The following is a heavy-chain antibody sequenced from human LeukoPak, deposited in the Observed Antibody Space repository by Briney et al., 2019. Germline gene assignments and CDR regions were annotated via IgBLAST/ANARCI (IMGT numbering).Heavy chain of an antibody. V-gene: IGHV3-23*01. CDR2: ISVSGGST. CDR1: GFTFSSYA. J-gene: IGHJ4*02. Sequence: GGSLRLSCAASGFTFSSYAMSWVRQAPGKGLEWVSAISVSGGSTYYADSVKGRFTISRDNSKNTLYLQMNSLRAEGTAVYYCAKDQWLVRGFVYWGQGTLVTVSS. CDR3: AKDQWLVRGFVY. D-gene: IGHD6-19*01.